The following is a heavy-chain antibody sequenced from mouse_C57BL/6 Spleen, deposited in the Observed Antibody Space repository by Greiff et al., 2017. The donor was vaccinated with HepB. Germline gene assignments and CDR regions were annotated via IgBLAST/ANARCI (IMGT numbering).Heavy chain of an antibody. V-gene: IGHV2-2*01. CDR3: AREEEDYGNSFAY. Sequence: VKLMESGPGLVQPSQSLSITCTVSGFSFTSYGVHWVRQSPGKGLEWLGVIWSGGSTDYNAAFISRLSISKDNSKSQVFFKMNSLQADDTAIYYCAREEEDYGNSFAYWGQGTLVTVSA. D-gene: IGHD2-1*01. CDR2: IWSGGST. J-gene: IGHJ3*01. CDR1: GFSFTSYG.